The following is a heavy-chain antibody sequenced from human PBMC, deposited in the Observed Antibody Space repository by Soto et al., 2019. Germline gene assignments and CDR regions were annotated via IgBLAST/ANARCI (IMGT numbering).Heavy chain of an antibody. V-gene: IGHV3-9*01. Sequence: EVQLVESGGGLVQPGRSLRLSCAASGFTFDDYAMHWVRQAPGKGLEWVSGISWNSGSIGYADSVKGRFTISRDNAKNSLYLQMNSLRAEDTALYYCANGSVAAADYWGQGTLVTVSS. J-gene: IGHJ4*02. CDR3: ANGSVAAADY. CDR2: ISWNSGSI. D-gene: IGHD2-15*01. CDR1: GFTFDDYA.